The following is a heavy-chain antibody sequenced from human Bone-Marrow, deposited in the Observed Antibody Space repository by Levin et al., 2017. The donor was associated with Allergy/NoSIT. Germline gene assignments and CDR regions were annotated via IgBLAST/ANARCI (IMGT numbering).Heavy chain of an antibody. Sequence: ASVKVSCKASGGTLRNDAINWVRQAPGQGLEWIGGLIPMSGTPKFAQMFQDRLTVTADKSTNTVYMELSSLTSEDTAIYYCATVKDSWNYFYFDYWGQGTLVTVSS. V-gene: IGHV1-69*06. D-gene: IGHD1-7*01. CDR3: ATVKDSWNYFYFDY. CDR1: GGTLRNDA. CDR2: LIPMSGTP. J-gene: IGHJ4*02.